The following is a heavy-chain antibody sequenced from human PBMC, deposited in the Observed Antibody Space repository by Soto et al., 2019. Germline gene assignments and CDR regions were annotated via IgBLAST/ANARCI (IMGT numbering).Heavy chain of an antibody. V-gene: IGHV3-64D*06. CDR3: STYYYDSSGLYYFDY. CDR1: GFTFSSYA. D-gene: IGHD3-22*01. CDR2: ISSNGGST. J-gene: IGHJ4*02. Sequence: HPGGSLRLSCSASGFTFSSYAMHWVRQAPGKGLEYVSAISSNGGSTYYADSVKGRFTISRDNSKNTLYLQMSSLRAEDTAVYYCSTYYYDSSGLYYFDYWGQGTLVTVSS.